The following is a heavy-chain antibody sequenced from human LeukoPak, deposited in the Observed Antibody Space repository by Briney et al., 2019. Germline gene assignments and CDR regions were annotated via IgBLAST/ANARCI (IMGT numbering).Heavy chain of an antibody. Sequence: GASVKVSCKASGYTFTSYGISWVRQAPGQGLEWMGGIIPIFGTANYAQKFQGRVTITTDESASTAYMELSSLRSEDTAVYYCARAPSLRSSLDYWGQGTLVTVSS. J-gene: IGHJ4*02. CDR3: ARAPSLRSSLDY. V-gene: IGHV1-69*05. D-gene: IGHD3-3*01. CDR2: IIPIFGTA. CDR1: GYTFTSYG.